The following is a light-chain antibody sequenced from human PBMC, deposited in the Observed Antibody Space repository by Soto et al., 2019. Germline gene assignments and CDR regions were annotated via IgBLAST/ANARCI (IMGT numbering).Light chain of an antibody. J-gene: IGKJ2*01. V-gene: IGKV3-15*01. Sequence: ETVLTQSPATLSVSPGERATFSCRASQSVTTNLAWYQQKPGQVPRLLIYGASTRATEIPARFSGSGSGTEFTLSISSLQSDEFALYHCQQYHRWPHTFGQGTKREIK. CDR3: QQYHRWPHT. CDR1: QSVTTN. CDR2: GAS.